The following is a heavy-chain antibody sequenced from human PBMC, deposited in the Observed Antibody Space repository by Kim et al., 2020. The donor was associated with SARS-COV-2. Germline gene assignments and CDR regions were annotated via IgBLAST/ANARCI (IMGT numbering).Heavy chain of an antibody. Sequence: GGSLRLSCAASGFTFSSYAMSWVRQAPGKGLEWVSSISGTTTLIHYADSVKGRFTISRDNAKNSLYLQMNSLTDEDTAVYYCARAGADWGIWFDPWGQGTKVTVSA. D-gene: IGHD3-9*01. V-gene: IGHV3-48*02. CDR2: ISGTTTLI. CDR1: GFTFSSYA. J-gene: IGHJ5*02. CDR3: ARAGADWGIWFDP.